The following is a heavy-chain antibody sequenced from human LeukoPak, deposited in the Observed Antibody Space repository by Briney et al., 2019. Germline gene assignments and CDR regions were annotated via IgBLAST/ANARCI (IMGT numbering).Heavy chain of an antibody. Sequence: GGSLRLSCAVSGFTVSRTYMTWVRQAPGKGLEWVSVIYSGGSTYYADSVKGRFTISRDNSKNTLYLQMNSLRAEDTAVYYCARDWPYGGNSMGYYYGMDVWGQGTTVTVSS. V-gene: IGHV3-66*01. CDR2: IYSGGST. CDR3: ARDWPYGGNSMGYYYGMDV. CDR1: GFTVSRTY. D-gene: IGHD4-23*01. J-gene: IGHJ6*02.